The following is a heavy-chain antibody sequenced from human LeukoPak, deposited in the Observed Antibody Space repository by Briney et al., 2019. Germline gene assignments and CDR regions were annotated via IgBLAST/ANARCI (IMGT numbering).Heavy chain of an antibody. Sequence: GASVKVSCKASGYTFTSYGISWVRQAPGQGLEWMGWISAYNGNTNYAQKLQGRVTMTTDTSTSTAYMELRSLRSDDTAVYYCARDPPRIVVVVAATNYYGMDVWGQGTTVTVS. CDR2: ISAYNGNT. V-gene: IGHV1-18*01. D-gene: IGHD2-15*01. CDR3: ARDPPRIVVVVAATNYYGMDV. J-gene: IGHJ6*02. CDR1: GYTFTSYG.